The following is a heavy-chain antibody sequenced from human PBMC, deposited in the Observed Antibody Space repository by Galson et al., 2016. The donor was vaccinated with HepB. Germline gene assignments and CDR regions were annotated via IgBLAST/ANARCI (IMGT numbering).Heavy chain of an antibody. Sequence: SLRLSCAGSGFTFKNYVINWVRQAPGRGLEWVSGITGDGDSTYYAVFVKGRFTISRDNSKKTVYLQMNSLTAEDTAIYYCVTTETRQQLFGPFDYWGQGILVTVSS. D-gene: IGHD1-1*01. CDR2: ITGDGDST. J-gene: IGHJ4*02. CDR1: GFTFKNYV. V-gene: IGHV3-23*01. CDR3: VTTETRQQLFGPFDY.